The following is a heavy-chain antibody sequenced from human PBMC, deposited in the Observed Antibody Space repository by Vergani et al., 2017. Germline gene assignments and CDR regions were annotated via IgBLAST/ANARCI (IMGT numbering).Heavy chain of an antibody. V-gene: IGHV3-23*01. CDR2: ISGSGGST. CDR1: GFTLSSYA. J-gene: IGHJ4*02. CDR3: AKGARGGWYCFDY. D-gene: IGHD6-19*01. Sequence: EVQLLESGGGLVQPGGSLRLSCAASGFTLSSYAMSWVRQAPGKGLEWVSAISGSGGSTYYADSGKGRFTISRDNSKNTLYLQMNSLRAEDTAVYYGAKGARGGWYCFDYWGQGTLVTVSS.